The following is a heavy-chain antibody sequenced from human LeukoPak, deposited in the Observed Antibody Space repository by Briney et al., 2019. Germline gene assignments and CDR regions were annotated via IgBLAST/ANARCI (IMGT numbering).Heavy chain of an antibody. CDR3: ARKNDYGDYLYPSGAFDI. CDR2: IYYSGST. CDR1: GGSISSSSYY. V-gene: IGHV4-39*07. D-gene: IGHD4-17*01. Sequence: SETLSLTCTVSGGSISSSSYYWGWIRQPPGKGLEWIGSIYYSGSTYYNPSLKSRVTISVDTSKNQFSLKLSSVTAADTAVYYCARKNDYGDYLYPSGAFDIWGQGTMVTVSS. J-gene: IGHJ3*02.